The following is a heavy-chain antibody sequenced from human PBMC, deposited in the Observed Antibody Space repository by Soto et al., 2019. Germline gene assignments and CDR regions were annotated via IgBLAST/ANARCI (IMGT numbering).Heavy chain of an antibody. D-gene: IGHD3-22*01. CDR2: IYYSGST. CDR1: GGSISSGDYY. CDR3: ARDSKFYYDSSGHIDY. Sequence: SETLSLTCTVSGGSISSGDYYWSWIRQPPGKGLEWIGYIYYSGSTYYNPSLKSRVTISVDTSKNQFSLKLSSVTAADTAVYYCARDSKFYYDSSGHIDYWGQGTLVTVSS. V-gene: IGHV4-30-4*01. J-gene: IGHJ4*02.